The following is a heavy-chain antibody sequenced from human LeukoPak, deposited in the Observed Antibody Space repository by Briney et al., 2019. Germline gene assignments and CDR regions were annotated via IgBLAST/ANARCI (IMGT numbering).Heavy chain of an antibody. V-gene: IGHV5-51*01. CDR3: ARLRAGDQLLLYPGHWFDP. D-gene: IGHD2-2*02. J-gene: IGHJ5*02. CDR1: GYSFTTYW. CDR2: IYPGDSDT. Sequence: GESLKISCKGSGYSFTTYWIGWVRQMPGKGLEWMGIIYPGDSDTRYSPSFQGQVTISADKSISTAHLQWSSLKASDTAMYYCARLRAGDQLLLYPGHWFDPWGQGTLVTVSS.